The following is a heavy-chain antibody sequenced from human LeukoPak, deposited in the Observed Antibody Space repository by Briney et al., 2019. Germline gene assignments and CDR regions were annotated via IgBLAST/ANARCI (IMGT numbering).Heavy chain of an antibody. CDR2: ISYDGSNK. CDR3: ARDRDYDFWSGYYWRSSYYYYGMDV. CDR1: GFTFSSYA. D-gene: IGHD3-3*01. Sequence: GGSLRLSCAASGFTFSSYAMHWVRQAPGKGLEWVAVISYDGSNKYYADSVKGRFTISRDNSKNTLYLQMNSLRAEDTAVYYCARDRDYDFWSGYYWRSSYYYYGMDVWGQGTTVTVSS. V-gene: IGHV3-30*04. J-gene: IGHJ6*02.